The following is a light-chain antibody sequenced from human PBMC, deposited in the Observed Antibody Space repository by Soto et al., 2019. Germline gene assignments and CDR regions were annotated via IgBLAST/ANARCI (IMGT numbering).Light chain of an antibody. CDR1: QEISNY. J-gene: IGKJ1*01. CDR2: DAS. Sequence: DIQMIQSPSSLSASVGDRVTITCQASQEISNYLNWYQQKPGKAPKLLISDASNLERGVPSRFRGRGSGTDFTFTISILQPEDFATYYCQQYDHLPRTFGRGTKVEIK. V-gene: IGKV1-33*01. CDR3: QQYDHLPRT.